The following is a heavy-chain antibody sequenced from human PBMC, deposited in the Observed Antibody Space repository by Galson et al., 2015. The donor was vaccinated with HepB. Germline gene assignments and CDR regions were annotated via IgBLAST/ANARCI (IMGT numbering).Heavy chain of an antibody. CDR3: TTGTDGSTY. J-gene: IGHJ4*02. CDR2: IKSKMFGATT. D-gene: IGHD1-26*01. Sequence: LRLSCAASGFTFNNAWMNWVRQAPGKGLEWVGRIKSKMFGATTDYAAPVKGRFTISRDDSKTTVYLQMNSLKTEDTAVYYCTTGTDGSTYWGPGTPVTVSS. V-gene: IGHV3-15*07. CDR1: GFTFNNAW.